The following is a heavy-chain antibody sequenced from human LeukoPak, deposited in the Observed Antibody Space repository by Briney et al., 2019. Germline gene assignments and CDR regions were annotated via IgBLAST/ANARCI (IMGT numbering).Heavy chain of an antibody. CDR2: IWYDGSNK. CDR3: ARDSCSSTSCYGGYSFDY. D-gene: IGHD2-2*01. Sequence: SLILFSAASGFTFSSYGMHWGRQAPGRGREWVAVIWYDGSNKYYADSVKGRFTISRDNSKNTLYLQMNSLRAEDTAVYYCARDSCSSTSCYGGYSFDYWGQGTLVTVSS. V-gene: IGHV3-33*01. J-gene: IGHJ4*02. CDR1: GFTFSSYG.